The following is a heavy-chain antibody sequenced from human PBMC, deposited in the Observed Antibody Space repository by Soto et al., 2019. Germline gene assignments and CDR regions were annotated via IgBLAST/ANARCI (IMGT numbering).Heavy chain of an antibody. J-gene: IGHJ4*02. CDR1: GFTFSSYA. D-gene: IGHD6-13*01. CDR3: TRAIAAAGTPFDY. V-gene: IGHV3-23*01. Sequence: GGSLRLSCAASGFTFSSYAMSWVRQAPGQGLEWVSAISGTGSNPYYADSVKGRFTISRDNAKNSLYLQMNSLRAEDTAVYYCTRAIAAAGTPFDYWGQGALVTVSS. CDR2: ISGTGSNP.